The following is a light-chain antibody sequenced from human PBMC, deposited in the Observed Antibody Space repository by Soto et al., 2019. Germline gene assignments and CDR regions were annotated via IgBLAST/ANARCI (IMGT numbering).Light chain of an antibody. J-gene: IGKJ1*01. CDR2: AAS. V-gene: IGKV1-39*01. CDR3: QQSFRPLWT. Sequence: DIQMTQSPSSLSASVGDRVTITCRASQSISNYLNWYQQKPGKAPKLLIYAASSMQSGVPSRFSDSGCDTDFTLTISSLQPDDSATYYCQQSFRPLWTFGQGTKVEV. CDR1: QSISNY.